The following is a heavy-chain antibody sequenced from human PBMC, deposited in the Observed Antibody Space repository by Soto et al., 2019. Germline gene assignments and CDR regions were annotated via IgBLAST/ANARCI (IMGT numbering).Heavy chain of an antibody. J-gene: IGHJ4*02. V-gene: IGHV3-23*01. CDR3: AKAVAPRVGAPYRGCDY. D-gene: IGHD1-26*01. Sequence: GGSLRLSCAASGFTFSSYAMSWVRQAPGKGLEWVSAISGSGGSTYYADSVKGRFTISRDNSKNTLYLQMNSLRAEDTAVYYCAKAVAPRVGAPYRGCDYWGQGTLVTVSS. CDR1: GFTFSSYA. CDR2: ISGSGGST.